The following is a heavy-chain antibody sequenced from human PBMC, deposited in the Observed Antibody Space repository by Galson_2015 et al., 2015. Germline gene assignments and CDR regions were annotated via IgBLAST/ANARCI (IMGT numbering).Heavy chain of an antibody. D-gene: IGHD3-3*01. Sequence: SLRLSCAASGFTFSSYGMHWVRQAPGKGLEWVAVISYDGSNKYYADSVKGRFTISRDNSKNTLYLQMNSLRAEDTAVYYCAKDGLKVWSGVIYYMDVWGKGTTVTVS. CDR3: AKDGLKVWSGVIYYMDV. J-gene: IGHJ6*03. CDR1: GFTFSSYG. V-gene: IGHV3-30*18. CDR2: ISYDGSNK.